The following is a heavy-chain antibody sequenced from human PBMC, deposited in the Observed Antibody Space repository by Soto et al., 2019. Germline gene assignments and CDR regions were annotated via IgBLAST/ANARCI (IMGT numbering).Heavy chain of an antibody. CDR2: ISGGGDAT. J-gene: IGHJ4*02. CDR1: GFTFGNYA. V-gene: IGHV3-23*01. Sequence: EVQLLESGGGLVQPGGSLRLSCAASGFTFGNYAFSWVRQAPGKGLEWVSVISGGGDATYYPDSVKGRFTTSRDNSKNTVYMQMNSLRAEDTAVYSCATKSLGWITLPALYYFAYWGQGTLVTVSS. D-gene: IGHD5-12*01. CDR3: ATKSLGWITLPALYYFAY.